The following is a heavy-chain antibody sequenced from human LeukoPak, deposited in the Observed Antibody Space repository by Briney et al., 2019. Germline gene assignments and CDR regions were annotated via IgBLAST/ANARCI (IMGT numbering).Heavy chain of an antibody. J-gene: IGHJ4*02. D-gene: IGHD5-18*01. CDR3: ARRTIGYSYGHHFDC. V-gene: IGHV4-34*01. CDR2: INRSGST. CDR1: GGSFSGYY. Sequence: SETLSLTCAVYGGSFSGYYWSWIRQPPGKGLEWIGEINRSGSTNYNPSLKSRVTISVDTSKNQFSLKLSSVTAADTAVYYCARRTIGYSYGHHFDCWGQGTLVTVSS.